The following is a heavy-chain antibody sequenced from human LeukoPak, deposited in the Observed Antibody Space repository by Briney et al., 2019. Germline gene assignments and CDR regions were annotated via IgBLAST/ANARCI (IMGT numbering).Heavy chain of an antibody. CDR1: GYTFTGYY. CDR3: ARAGYYYDSSGYYFDY. V-gene: IGHV1-2*02. D-gene: IGHD3-22*01. J-gene: IGHJ4*02. CDR2: INPNSGGT. Sequence: GASVKVSCKASGYTFTGYYMHWVRQAPGQGLEWMGWINPNSGGTNYAQKFQGRVTMTRDTSISTAYMELSRLRSEDTAVYYCARAGYYYDSSGYYFDYWGQGTLVTVSS.